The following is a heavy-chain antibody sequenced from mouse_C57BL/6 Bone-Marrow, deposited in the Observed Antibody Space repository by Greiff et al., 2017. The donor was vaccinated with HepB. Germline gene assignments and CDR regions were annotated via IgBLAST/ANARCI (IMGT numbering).Heavy chain of an antibody. Sequence: EVQLQQSGAELVRPGASVKLSCTASGFNIKDDYMHWVKQRPEQGLEWIGWIDPENGDTEYASKFQGKATITADTSSNTAYLQLSSLTSEDTAVYYCTTDGWYLWYFDVWGTGTTVTVSS. J-gene: IGHJ1*03. CDR2: IDPENGDT. D-gene: IGHD1-1*02. CDR1: GFNIKDDY. CDR3: TTDGWYLWYFDV. V-gene: IGHV14-4*01.